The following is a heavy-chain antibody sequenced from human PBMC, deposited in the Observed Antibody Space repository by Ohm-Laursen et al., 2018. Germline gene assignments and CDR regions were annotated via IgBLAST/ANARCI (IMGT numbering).Heavy chain of an antibody. CDR2: IIPILGIT. J-gene: IGHJ4*02. D-gene: IGHD2-21*02. Sequence: EASVKVSCKASGGTFSSYDISWVRQAPGQGLEWKGRIIPILGITNYAQKFQGRVTITADESTNTASMEMSSLRSEDTAVYYCANGPLAYCGGDCHTYFHYWGQGTLVTVSS. V-gene: IGHV1-69*04. CDR3: ANGPLAYCGGDCHTYFHY. CDR1: GGTFSSYD.